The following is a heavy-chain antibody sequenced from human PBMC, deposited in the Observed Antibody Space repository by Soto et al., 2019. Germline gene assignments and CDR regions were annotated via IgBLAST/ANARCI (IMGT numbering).Heavy chain of an antibody. V-gene: IGHV3-33*01. CDR1: GFTFSSYG. CDR2: ILYDGSNK. J-gene: IGHJ4*02. Sequence: QVQLVESWGGVVQPGRSLRLSCAASGFTFSSYGMHGVRQAPGKGLEWVAVILYDGSNKYYADSVKGRFTISRDNSKNTLYLQMNSLRAEEAAVYYCEREGCSGGSCYPIGEWGQGTLVTVSS. D-gene: IGHD2-15*01. CDR3: EREGCSGGSCYPIGE.